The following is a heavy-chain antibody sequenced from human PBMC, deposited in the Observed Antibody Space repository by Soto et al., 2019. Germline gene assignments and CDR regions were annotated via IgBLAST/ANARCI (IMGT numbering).Heavy chain of an antibody. V-gene: IGHV1-3*01. CDR1: GYSFRSYG. CDR2: INADNGDT. D-gene: IGHD1-20*01. Sequence: ASVKVSCKASGYSFRSYGIQWVRQAPGQSLEWMGWINADNGDTKYSQSFQDRVTIIRDTSASTVYMELSSLRTEDTAVYYCARVGIKHLRWFDPWGQGSLVTVSS. J-gene: IGHJ5*02. CDR3: ARVGIKHLRWFDP.